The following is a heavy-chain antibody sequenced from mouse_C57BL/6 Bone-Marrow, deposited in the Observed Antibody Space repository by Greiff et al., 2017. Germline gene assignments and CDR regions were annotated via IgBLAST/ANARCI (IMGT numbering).Heavy chain of an antibody. Sequence: EVKLLESGGGLVQPKGSLKLSCAASGFSFNTYAMNWVRQAPGKGLEWVARIRSKSNNYATYYADSVKDRFTISRDDSESMLYLQMNNLQTEDTAMHYCVRPLLDAMDYWGQGTSVTVSS. CDR1: GFSFNTYA. CDR2: IRSKSNNYAT. J-gene: IGHJ4*01. D-gene: IGHD2-1*01. V-gene: IGHV10-1*01. CDR3: VRPLLDAMDY.